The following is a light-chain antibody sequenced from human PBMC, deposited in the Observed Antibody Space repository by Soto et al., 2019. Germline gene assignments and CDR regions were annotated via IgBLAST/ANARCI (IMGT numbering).Light chain of an antibody. CDR3: GTWDNSLSAYV. Sequence: QSSLTQPPSVSAAPRQKVTISCSGSSSNIGNNYVSWYQQLPGTAPKLLIYENNKRPSGIPDRFSGSKSGTSATLGITGLQAGDEADYYCGTWDNSLSAYVFGTGTRSPS. J-gene: IGLJ1*01. CDR2: ENN. V-gene: IGLV1-51*02. CDR1: SSNIGNNY.